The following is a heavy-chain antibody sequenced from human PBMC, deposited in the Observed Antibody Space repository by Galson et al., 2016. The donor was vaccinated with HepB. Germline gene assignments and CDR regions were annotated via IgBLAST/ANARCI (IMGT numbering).Heavy chain of an antibody. CDR2: INQSGST. D-gene: IGHD3-22*01. Sequence: LRLSCAASGFSFSNSGMSWVRQPPGKGLEWIGEINQSGSTNRNPSLKSRVTISVDTSKKQFSLKLTYLTAADTAVYYCASVDHYVRSGFDHWGQGTLVTVSS. CDR3: ASVDHYVRSGFDH. V-gene: IGHV4-34*01. CDR1: GFSFSNSG. J-gene: IGHJ4*02.